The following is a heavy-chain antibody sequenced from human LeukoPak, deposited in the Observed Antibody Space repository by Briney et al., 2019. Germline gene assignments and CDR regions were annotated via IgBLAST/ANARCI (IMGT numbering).Heavy chain of an antibody. J-gene: IGHJ4*02. CDR1: GFTFSSYW. Sequence: GGSLRFSCAASGFTFSSYWMSWVRQAPGKGLEWVANIKQDGNEKYYVDSVKGRFTISRDNAKNSLYLQMNSLRAEDTAVYYCVRMGRYGDYDYWGQGTLVTVSS. CDR3: VRMGRYGDYDY. V-gene: IGHV3-7*01. D-gene: IGHD4-17*01. CDR2: IKQDGNEK.